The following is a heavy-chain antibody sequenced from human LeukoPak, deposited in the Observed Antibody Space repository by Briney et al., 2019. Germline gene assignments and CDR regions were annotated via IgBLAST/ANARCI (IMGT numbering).Heavy chain of an antibody. CDR3: ASIPTYDSSWRFDP. J-gene: IGHJ5*02. CDR1: GFTFSNYD. CDR2: ISSSSSYI. D-gene: IGHD6-13*01. Sequence: GGSLRLSCAAFGFTFSNYDMHWVRQAPGKGLEWVSSISSSSSYIYYADSVKGRFTISRDNAKNSLYLQMNSLRAEDTAVYYCASIPTYDSSWRFDPWGQGTLVTVSS. V-gene: IGHV3-21*01.